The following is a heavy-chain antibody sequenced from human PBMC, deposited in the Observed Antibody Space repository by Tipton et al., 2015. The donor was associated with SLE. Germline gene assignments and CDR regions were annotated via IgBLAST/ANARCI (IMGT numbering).Heavy chain of an antibody. CDR3: AKDQTAASYAFDM. V-gene: IGHV3-23*05. CDR2: IYSSGHT. CDR1: GFTFSSYA. J-gene: IGHJ3*02. D-gene: IGHD6-25*01. Sequence: SLRLSCAASGFTFSSYAMTWVRQAPGKGLEWVSAIYSSGHTYYADSVKGRFTISRDNSKNRLYLQMNSLRAEDTAVYYCAKDQTAASYAFDMWGQGTMVTVSS.